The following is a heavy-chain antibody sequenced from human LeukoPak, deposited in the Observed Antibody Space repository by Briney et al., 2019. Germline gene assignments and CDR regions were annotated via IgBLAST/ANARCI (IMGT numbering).Heavy chain of an antibody. Sequence: SETLSLTCTVSGGSIGSSSFYWAWIRQPPGGGLEWVGSIYYSGITYYNPSLTDRLTMSVDTSESHFSLQLSSVTAADTAVYHCARLASSGWYFDLWGRGTLVTVSS. CDR2: IYYSGIT. CDR1: GGSIGSSSFY. CDR3: ARLASSGWYFDL. D-gene: IGHD2-15*01. J-gene: IGHJ2*01. V-gene: IGHV4-39*07.